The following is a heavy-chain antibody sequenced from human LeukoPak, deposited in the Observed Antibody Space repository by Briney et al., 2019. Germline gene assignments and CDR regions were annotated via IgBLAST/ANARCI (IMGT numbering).Heavy chain of an antibody. CDR3: VAPSGGY. D-gene: IGHD6-25*01. CDR2: LYSDGDT. J-gene: IGHJ4*02. V-gene: IGHV3-66*01. CDR1: GFAVFSNY. Sequence: GGSLRLSCAASGFAVFSNYMNWVRQAPGKGLEWVSVLYSDGDTSYAESVRGRFTISRAISKTTLNLQMNSLRDEAAAVYCCVAPSGGYWGQGTLATV.